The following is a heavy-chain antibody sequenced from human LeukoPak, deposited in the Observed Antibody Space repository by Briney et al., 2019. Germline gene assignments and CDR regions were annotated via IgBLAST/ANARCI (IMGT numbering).Heavy chain of an antibody. CDR2: IYYSGST. CDR3: ARRSAVFHAFDI. D-gene: IGHD6-19*01. V-gene: IGHV4-30-4*01. Sequence: PSETLSLTCTVSGGSISSGDYYWSWIRQPPGKGLEWIGYIYYSGSTHYNPSLKSRVTISRDTSKNQFSLELNSVTAADTALFYCARRSAVFHAFDIWGQGTMVTVSS. J-gene: IGHJ3*02. CDR1: GGSISSGDYY.